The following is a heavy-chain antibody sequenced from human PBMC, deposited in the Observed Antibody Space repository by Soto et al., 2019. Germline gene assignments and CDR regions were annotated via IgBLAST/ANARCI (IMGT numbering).Heavy chain of an antibody. Sequence: EVQLVESGGDLVQPGGSLRLSCAASGFIFSDYTMTWVRQAPGRGLEFVSHISSSGGAIFYAESVKGRFTVSRDNAKNSLYLQMNSLRDEDTAVYFCARDHGGSTWFAGVYYFFGMDVWGQGPAVTVSS. D-gene: IGHD3-10*01. J-gene: IGHJ6*02. CDR3: ARDHGGSTWFAGVYYFFGMDV. CDR2: ISSSGGAI. V-gene: IGHV3-48*02. CDR1: GFIFSDYT.